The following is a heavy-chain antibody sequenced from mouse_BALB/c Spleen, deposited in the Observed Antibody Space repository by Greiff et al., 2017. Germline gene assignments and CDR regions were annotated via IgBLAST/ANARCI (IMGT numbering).Heavy chain of an antibody. CDR3: ARDSHYYGSSYCYFDY. V-gene: IGHV7-3*02. Sequence: EVQGVESGGGLVQPGGSLRLSCATSGFTFTDYYMSWVRQPPGKALEWLGFIRNKANGYTTEYSASVKGRFTISRDNSQSILYLQMNTLRAEDSATYYCARDSHYYGSSYCYFDYWGQGTTLTVSS. CDR1: GFTFTDYY. CDR2: IRNKANGYTT. J-gene: IGHJ2*01. D-gene: IGHD1-1*01.